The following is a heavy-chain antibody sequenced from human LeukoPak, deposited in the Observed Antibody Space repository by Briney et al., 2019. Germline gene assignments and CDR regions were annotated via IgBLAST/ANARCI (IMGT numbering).Heavy chain of an antibody. Sequence: ASVKVSCKASGYTFTSYAMSWVRQAPGQGLEWMGWINTNTGKPTNAQGFTGRFVFSLDTSVSTAYLQISSLKAEDTAVYYCARDRGHGDYSFDYWGQGTLVTVSS. CDR2: INTNTGKP. CDR3: ARDRGHGDYSFDY. CDR1: GYTFTSYA. D-gene: IGHD4-17*01. V-gene: IGHV7-4-1*02. J-gene: IGHJ4*02.